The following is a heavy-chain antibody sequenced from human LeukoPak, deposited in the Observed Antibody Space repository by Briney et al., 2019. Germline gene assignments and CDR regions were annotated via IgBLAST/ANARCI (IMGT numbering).Heavy chain of an antibody. CDR3: ARKGPANYYYYYMDV. CDR1: GYTFTSYD. D-gene: IGHD2-2*01. J-gene: IGHJ6*03. V-gene: IGHV1-8*01. Sequence: ASVKVSCKASGYTFTSYDINWVRQATGQGLEWMGWMNPNSGNTGYAQRFQGRVTMTRNTSISTAYMELSSLRSEDTAVYFCARKGPANYYYYYMDVWGKGTTVTVSS. CDR2: MNPNSGNT.